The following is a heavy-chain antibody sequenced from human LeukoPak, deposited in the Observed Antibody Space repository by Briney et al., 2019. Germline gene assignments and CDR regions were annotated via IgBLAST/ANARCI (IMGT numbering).Heavy chain of an antibody. J-gene: IGHJ4*02. D-gene: IGHD1-26*01. CDR1: GFTFSTYW. CDR2: INPDGSDK. CDR3: ASRIVGTPDYFDY. V-gene: IGHV3-7*01. Sequence: GGSLRLSCPASGFTFSTYWMSWVRQAPGKGLEWVANINPDGSDKYHVDSVKGRFTISRDNAKNSLYLQMNSLRAEDTAVYYCASRIVGTPDYFDYWGQGTLVTVSS.